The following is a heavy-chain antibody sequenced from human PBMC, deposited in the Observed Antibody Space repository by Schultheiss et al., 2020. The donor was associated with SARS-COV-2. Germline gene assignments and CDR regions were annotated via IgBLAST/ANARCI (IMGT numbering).Heavy chain of an antibody. CDR2: ISYDGSNK. CDR1: GFTFSSYG. V-gene: IGHV3-30*03. J-gene: IGHJ4*02. D-gene: IGHD3-22*01. Sequence: GGSLRLSCAASGFTFSSYGMHWVRQAPGKGLEWVAVISYDGSNKYHADSVKGRFTISRDNAKNTLYLQMNSLRAEDTAVYYCARLVVVIMAFDYWGQGTLVTVAS. CDR3: ARLVVVIMAFDY.